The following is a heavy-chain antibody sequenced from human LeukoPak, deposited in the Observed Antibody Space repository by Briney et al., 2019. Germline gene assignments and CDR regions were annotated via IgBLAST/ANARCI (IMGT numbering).Heavy chain of an antibody. V-gene: IGHV4-34*01. J-gene: IGHJ5*02. CDR2: INHSGST. D-gene: IGHD6-13*01. Sequence: PSETLSLTCAVYGGSFSGYYWSWIRQPPGKGLEWIGEINHSGSTNYNPSLKSRVTISVDTSKNQFSLKLSSVTVADTAVYYCARVPGYSSRTNWFDPWGQGTLVTVSS. CDR1: GGSFSGYY. CDR3: ARVPGYSSRTNWFDP.